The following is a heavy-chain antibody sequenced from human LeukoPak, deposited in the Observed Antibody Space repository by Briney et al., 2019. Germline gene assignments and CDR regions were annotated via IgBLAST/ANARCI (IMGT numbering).Heavy chain of an antibody. D-gene: IGHD1-1*01. CDR2: ISYSGST. Sequence: PSETLSLTCAVSGGSISSSSYYWSWIRQPPGKGLEWIGHISYSGSTNYNPSLTSRVTMSVDTSKNHFALKLSSVTAADTAVYYCVRHSAGTTKDIWGQGTLVTVSS. J-gene: IGHJ4*02. CDR1: GGSISSSSYY. V-gene: IGHV4-61*03. CDR3: VRHSAGTTKDI.